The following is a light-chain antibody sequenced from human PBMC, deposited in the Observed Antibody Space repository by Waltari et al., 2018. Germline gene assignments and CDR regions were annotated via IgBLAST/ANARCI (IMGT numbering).Light chain of an antibody. CDR3: QQYYSTPPRT. CDR1: QSVLSSSNNKDY. J-gene: IGKJ1*01. Sequence: DIVMTQSPDSLAVSLGERATINCKSSQSVLSSSNNKDYLAWYQQKPGQSPKLLIYWASTRESGVPDRFSGSGSGTDFTLTISSLQAEDVAVYYCQQYYSTPPRTFGQGTKVEIK. V-gene: IGKV4-1*01. CDR2: WAS.